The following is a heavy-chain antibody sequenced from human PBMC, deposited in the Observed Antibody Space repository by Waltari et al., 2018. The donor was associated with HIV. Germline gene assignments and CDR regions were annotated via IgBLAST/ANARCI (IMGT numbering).Heavy chain of an antibody. D-gene: IGHD5-12*01. V-gene: IGHV3-23*01. CDR1: GFTFSSHA. Sequence: EVQLLESGGGLVQPGGSLRLSCAASGFTFSSHALRWVRPAPGKGLEWVSAISGSGGSTYYADSVKGRFTISRDNSKNTLYLQMNSLRAEDTAVYYCAKGHGYNLYNWFDPWGQGTLVTVSS. J-gene: IGHJ5*02. CDR2: ISGSGGST. CDR3: AKGHGYNLYNWFDP.